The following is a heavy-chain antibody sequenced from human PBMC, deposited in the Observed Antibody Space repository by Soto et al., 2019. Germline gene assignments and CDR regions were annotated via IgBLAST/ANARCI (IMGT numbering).Heavy chain of an antibody. D-gene: IGHD5-12*01. CDR1: GFRFSDYG. Sequence: QVHLVESRGGVVQPGRSLRLACAVSGFRFSDYGMHWVRQAPGKGLEWVAVISNDGSKKYYGDSVQGRFTISRDDSKSTVYVQMDSLKPEDTAVYYCAKTRRGYDMFFYGLDVWGQGTTVTVSS. J-gene: IGHJ6*02. V-gene: IGHV3-30*18. CDR3: AKTRRGYDMFFYGLDV. CDR2: ISNDGSKK.